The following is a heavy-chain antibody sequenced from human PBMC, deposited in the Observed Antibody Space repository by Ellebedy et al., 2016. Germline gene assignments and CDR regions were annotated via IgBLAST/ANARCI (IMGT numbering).Heavy chain of an antibody. J-gene: IGHJ4*02. CDR1: GYTFTGYY. CDR3: ARDRLTGTTGGDWGDPDY. CDR2: INPNSGGT. V-gene: IGHV1-2*02. Sequence: ASVKVSCXASGYTFTGYYMHWVRQAPGQGLEWMGWINPNSGGTNYAQKFQGRVTMTRDTSISTAYMELSRLRSDDTAVYYCARDRLTGTTGGDWGDPDYWGQGTLVTVSS. D-gene: IGHD1-7*01.